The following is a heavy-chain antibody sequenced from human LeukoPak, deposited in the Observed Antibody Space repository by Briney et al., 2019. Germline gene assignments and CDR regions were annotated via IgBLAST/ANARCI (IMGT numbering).Heavy chain of an antibody. Sequence: SVTLSLTCTVSGGSISSYYWSWIRQPPGKGLEWIGYIYYSGSTNYNPSLKSRVTISVDTSKNQFSLKLSSVTAADTAVYYCARDRIAAAGTSSYYYGMDVWGQGTTVTVSS. CDR3: ARDRIAAAGTSSYYYGMDV. CDR2: IYYSGST. CDR1: GGSISSYY. D-gene: IGHD6-13*01. J-gene: IGHJ6*02. V-gene: IGHV4-59*01.